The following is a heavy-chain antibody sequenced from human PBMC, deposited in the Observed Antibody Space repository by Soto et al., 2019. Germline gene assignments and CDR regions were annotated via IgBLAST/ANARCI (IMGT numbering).Heavy chain of an antibody. Sequence: QLVESGGGLVKPGGSLRLSCAASGFTLSTYSMNWVRQAPGKGLEWVSSISSSSSYIYYADSVKGRFTISRDNAKNSRYLQMNSLRAEDTAVYYCARDRKVWYFDLWGRGTLVTVSS. CDR2: ISSSSSYI. CDR3: ARDRKVWYFDL. V-gene: IGHV3-21*01. J-gene: IGHJ2*01. CDR1: GFTLSTYS.